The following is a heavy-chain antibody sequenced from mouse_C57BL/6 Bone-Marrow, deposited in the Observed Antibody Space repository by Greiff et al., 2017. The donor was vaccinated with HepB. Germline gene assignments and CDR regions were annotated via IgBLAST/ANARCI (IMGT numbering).Heavy chain of an antibody. Sequence: QVQLQQSGAELAKPGASVKLSCKASGYTFTSYWMHWVKQRPGQGLEWIGYINPSSGYTKYNQKFKGKATLTADKSSSTAYMQLSSLTYEDSAVYYCARVAGYYYGSSYGYVDVWGTGTTVTVSS. V-gene: IGHV1-7*01. CDR3: ARVAGYYYGSSYGYVDV. CDR1: GYTFTSYW. CDR2: INPSSGYT. J-gene: IGHJ1*03. D-gene: IGHD1-1*01.